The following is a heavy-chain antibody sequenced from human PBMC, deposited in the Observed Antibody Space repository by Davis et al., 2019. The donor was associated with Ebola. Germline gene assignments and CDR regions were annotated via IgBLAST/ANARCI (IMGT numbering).Heavy chain of an antibody. Sequence: MPSETLSLTCAVYGGSFSGYYWSWIRQPPGKGLEWIGEINHSGSTNYNPSLKSRVTISVDTSKNQFSLKLSSVTAADTAVYYCARSRVVVVGAHAYYYYGMDVWGQGTTVTVSS. CDR3: ARSRVVVVGAHAYYYYGMDV. J-gene: IGHJ6*02. CDR1: GGSFSGYY. V-gene: IGHV4-34*01. D-gene: IGHD2-15*01. CDR2: INHSGST.